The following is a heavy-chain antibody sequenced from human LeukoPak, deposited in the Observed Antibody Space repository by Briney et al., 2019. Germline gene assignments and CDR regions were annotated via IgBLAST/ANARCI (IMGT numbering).Heavy chain of an antibody. Sequence: SVKVSCKASGGTFSSYAISWVRQAPGQGLEWMGGTIPIFGTANYAQKFQGRVTITRDTSASTAYMELSSLRSEDTAVYYCARAPQGFLEWLLFDYWGQGTLVTVSS. CDR3: ARAPQGFLEWLLFDY. V-gene: IGHV1-69*05. J-gene: IGHJ4*02. CDR2: TIPIFGTA. CDR1: GGTFSSYA. D-gene: IGHD3-3*01.